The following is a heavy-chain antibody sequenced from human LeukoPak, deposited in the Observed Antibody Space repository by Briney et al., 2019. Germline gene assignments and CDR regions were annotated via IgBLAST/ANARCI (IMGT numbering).Heavy chain of an antibody. Sequence: GASVKVSFKCTGYSFTGYYLHWVRQAPGQGLEWMGWINPNSGGTNYAQKFQGRVTMTRDTSITTAYMDLSRLTSDDTAVYYSVRYRGYSGYEPEDFKHGGEGTLVIVPS. J-gene: IGHJ1*01. CDR3: VRYRGYSGYEPEDFKH. V-gene: IGHV1-2*02. CDR1: GYSFTGYY. CDR2: INPNSGGT. D-gene: IGHD5-12*01.